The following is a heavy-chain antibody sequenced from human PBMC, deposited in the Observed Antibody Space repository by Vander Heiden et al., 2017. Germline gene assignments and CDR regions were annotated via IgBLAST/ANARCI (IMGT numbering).Heavy chain of an antibody. J-gene: IGHJ3*02. CDR3: ARIQYQAFDI. Sequence: QVQLVESGGGVVQPGRSLRLSCAASGFTFSSYGMHWVRQAPGKGLEWVAVIWYDGSKKYDADSVKGRFTISRDNSKNTLYLKMTSLRAEDTAVYYCARIQYQAFDIWGHGTMVTVSS. CDR1: GFTFSSYG. V-gene: IGHV3-33*01. D-gene: IGHD4-4*01. CDR2: IWYDGSKK.